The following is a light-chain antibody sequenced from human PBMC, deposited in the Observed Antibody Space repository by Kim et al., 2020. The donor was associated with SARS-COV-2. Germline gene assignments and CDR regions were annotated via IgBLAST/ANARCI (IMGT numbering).Light chain of an antibody. CDR3: QQYDRSPSA. J-gene: IGKJ5*01. V-gene: IGKV3-20*01. Sequence: EVLLTQSPGTLSLSPGERAILSCRASQSVSSSYLAWYQHKPGQSPRLLIHDASSRATGVPDMFRGGGSGTDFTLTITRLEPEDFAVYYCQQYDRSPSAFGQGTRLEIK. CDR2: DAS. CDR1: QSVSSSY.